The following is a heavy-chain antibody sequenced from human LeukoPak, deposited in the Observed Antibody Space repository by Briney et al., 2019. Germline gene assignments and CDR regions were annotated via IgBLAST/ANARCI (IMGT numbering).Heavy chain of an antibody. D-gene: IGHD3-16*01. J-gene: IGHJ5*01. Sequence: SQTLSLTCAVSGDSLSSNRASWNWIRQSPSGGLEWLGRTYYRSKWSNDYADSVKSRITISPDPSKNEFSLQLNSVTPEDTAVYYCARDPDSSYEWGPFDSWGQGTLVTVSS. CDR2: TYYRSKWSN. CDR3: ARDPDSSYEWGPFDS. V-gene: IGHV6-1*01. CDR1: GDSLSSNRAS.